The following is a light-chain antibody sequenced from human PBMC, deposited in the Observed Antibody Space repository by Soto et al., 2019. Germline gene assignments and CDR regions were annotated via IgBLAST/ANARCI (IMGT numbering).Light chain of an antibody. CDR2: DAS. V-gene: IGKV1-33*01. J-gene: IGKJ4*01. CDR1: QDISTY. Sequence: DIQMTQSPSSLSASVGARVTLTCQASQDISTYLSWYQQRPGKAPKLLIHDASTLATGIPSRLSGSGSGTEFTLTIASLQSEDIATYYCQQYHSRPRTFGGGTKVEIK. CDR3: QQYHSRPRT.